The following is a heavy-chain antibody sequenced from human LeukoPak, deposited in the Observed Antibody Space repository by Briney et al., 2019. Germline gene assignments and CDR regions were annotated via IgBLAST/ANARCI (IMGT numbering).Heavy chain of an antibody. CDR1: GFIFSTSW. V-gene: IGHV3-7*01. CDR3: ARRFDY. Sequence: GGSLRLSCAASGFIFSTSWMSWVRQAPGKGLEWVANMNRDGSDKYYVNSVRGRFTISRDNAKNSLYLQMTSLRAEDTAVYYCARRFDYWGQGILVTVSS. CDR2: MNRDGSDK. J-gene: IGHJ4*02.